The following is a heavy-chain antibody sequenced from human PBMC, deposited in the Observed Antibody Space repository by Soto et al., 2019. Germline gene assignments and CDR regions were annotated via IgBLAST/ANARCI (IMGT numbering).Heavy chain of an antibody. V-gene: IGHV3-74*01. CDR2: INSDGSST. J-gene: IGHJ4*02. CDR3: ARDPHYFYDSTGYYDY. D-gene: IGHD3-22*01. CDR1: GLTFSSYC. Sequence: GGSMRLSCAASGLTFSSYCMHWVRQAPGKGLVWVSRINSDGSSTSYADSVKGRFTISRDNAKNTLYLQMNSLRAEDTAVYYCARDPHYFYDSTGYYDYWGQGTLVTVSS.